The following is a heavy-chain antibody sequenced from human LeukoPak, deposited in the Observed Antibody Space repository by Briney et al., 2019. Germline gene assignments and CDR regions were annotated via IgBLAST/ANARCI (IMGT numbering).Heavy chain of an antibody. CDR1: GASISSSY. D-gene: IGHD3-22*01. Sequence: PSETLSLTCTVSGASISSSYCTWIRQPPGEGLEWIGRISTGGSTTYNPSFKSRVTMSVNTSKNQFSLTLTSVTAADTAVYYCARDQTYYVSSGYYYVTYLQHWGQGILVTVSS. V-gene: IGHV4-4*07. J-gene: IGHJ1*01. CDR3: ARDQTYYVSSGYYYVTYLQH. CDR2: ISTGGST.